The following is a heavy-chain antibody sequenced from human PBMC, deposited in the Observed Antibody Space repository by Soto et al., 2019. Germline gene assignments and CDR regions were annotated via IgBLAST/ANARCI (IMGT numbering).Heavy chain of an antibody. J-gene: IGHJ6*02. V-gene: IGHV1-18*04. Sequence: SVKVSCKASGYTFTSYGISWVRQAPGQGLEWMGWISAYNGNTNYAQKLQGRVTMTTDTSTSTAYMELRSLRSDDTAVYFCASDSAAFSGRYGLDVCCQATTASVS. D-gene: IGHD6-25*01. CDR1: GYTFTSYG. CDR3: ASDSAAFSGRYGLDV. CDR2: ISAYNGNT.